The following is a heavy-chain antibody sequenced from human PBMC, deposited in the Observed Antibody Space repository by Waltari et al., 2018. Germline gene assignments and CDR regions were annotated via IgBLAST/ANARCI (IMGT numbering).Heavy chain of an antibody. V-gene: IGHV3-74*01. J-gene: IGHJ5*02. D-gene: IGHD2-21*01. CDR1: GFTFRDYW. CDR3: ARDTPGDGIDR. Sequence: EVQLVESGGGLVQPGGSLRLSCAASGFTFRDYWMHWVRQVPGKGLPWVSHVNSGGTDSTYADSVKGRFTISRDNAKNTLYLQMNSLRVEDTAVYYCARDTPGDGIDRWGQGTLVTVSP. CDR2: VNSGGTDS.